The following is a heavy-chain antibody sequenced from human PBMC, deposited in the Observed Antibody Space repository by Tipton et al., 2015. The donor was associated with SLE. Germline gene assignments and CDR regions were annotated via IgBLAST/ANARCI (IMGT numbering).Heavy chain of an antibody. J-gene: IGHJ5*02. CDR2: HYYTRCT. Sequence: TLSLTCTVSGGPISNYYWSWIRQYPGKGLEWIGHHYYTRCTNYNHSLKSRVNISVDKSKEKVSLKLSSVTAADTAVYYCTRGVRYFELNWFDPCRQGTLVTVPS. V-gene: IGHV4-59*01. CDR1: GGPISNYY. CDR3: TRGVRYFELNWFDP. D-gene: IGHD3-9*01.